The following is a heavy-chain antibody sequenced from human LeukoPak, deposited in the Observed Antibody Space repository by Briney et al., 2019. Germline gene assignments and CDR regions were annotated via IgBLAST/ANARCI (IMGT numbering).Heavy chain of an antibody. V-gene: IGHV4-59*11. Sequence: SETLSLTCTVSGGSISRHCWSWIRQPPGKGLEWVGYIYYSGSTNYNHSLKSRVTISVDTSKNQFSLKLSSVTAADTGVYYCAGAVAYCGGDCYYSAFDIWGQGTMVTVSS. CDR2: IYYSGST. J-gene: IGHJ3*02. D-gene: IGHD2-21*02. CDR1: GGSISRHC. CDR3: AGAVAYCGGDCYYSAFDI.